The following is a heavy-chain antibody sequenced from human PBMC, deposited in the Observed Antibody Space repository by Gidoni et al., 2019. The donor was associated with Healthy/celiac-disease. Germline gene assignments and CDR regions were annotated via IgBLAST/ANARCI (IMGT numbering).Heavy chain of an antibody. Sequence: EVQLLESGGGLVQPGGSLRLSCAASGFTFSSYAISWVRQAPGKGLELVSAIRGSGGSTYSADSRKGRFTISRENSKNTLYLQMNSLRAEETAVYYCAKAYQPLGSGGMDVWGQGTTVTVSS. D-gene: IGHD6-13*01. J-gene: IGHJ6*02. V-gene: IGHV3-23*01. CDR1: GFTFSSYA. CDR2: IRGSGGST. CDR3: AKAYQPLGSGGMDV.